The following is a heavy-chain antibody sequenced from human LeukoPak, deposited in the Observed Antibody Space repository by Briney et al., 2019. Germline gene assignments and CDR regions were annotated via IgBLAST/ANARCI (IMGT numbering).Heavy chain of an antibody. J-gene: IGHJ3*02. Sequence: PGGSLRLSCAASGFTFSSYGMHWVRQAPGKGLEWVAVISYDGSNKYYADSVKGRFTISRDNSKNTLHLQMNSLRAEDTAVYYCVQGENITMMVYAFDIWGQGTIVTVSS. CDR1: GFTFSSYG. D-gene: IGHD3-22*01. V-gene: IGHV3-30*18. CDR2: ISYDGSNK. CDR3: VQGENITMMVYAFDI.